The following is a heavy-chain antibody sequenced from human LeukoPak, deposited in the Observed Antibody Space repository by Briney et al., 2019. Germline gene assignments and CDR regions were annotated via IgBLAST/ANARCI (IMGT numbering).Heavy chain of an antibody. D-gene: IGHD2-21*01. CDR3: AADVIPGPKGFDP. CDR2: IVVGSGTT. J-gene: IGHJ5*02. V-gene: IGHV1-58*01. Sequence: SVKVSCKTSRITFSSFAVQWVRQARRQRLEWIGWIVVGSGTTKYAQKFQERVTITRDMSTSTAFMELSSLRVEDTAVYYCAADVIPGPKGFDPWGQGTLVTVSS. CDR1: RITFSSFA.